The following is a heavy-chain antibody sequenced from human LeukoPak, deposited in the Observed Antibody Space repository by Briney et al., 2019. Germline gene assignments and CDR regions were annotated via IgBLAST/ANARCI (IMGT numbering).Heavy chain of an antibody. Sequence: ASVKVSCKASGYTITSYDINWVRQATGQGLEWMGWMNPNSGNTGYAQKFQGRVTITRNTSISTAYMELSSLRSEDTAVYYCARWDRSSWYVDYWGQGTLVTVSS. CDR3: ARWDRSSWYVDY. J-gene: IGHJ4*02. D-gene: IGHD6-13*01. V-gene: IGHV1-8*03. CDR1: GYTITSYD. CDR2: MNPNSGNT.